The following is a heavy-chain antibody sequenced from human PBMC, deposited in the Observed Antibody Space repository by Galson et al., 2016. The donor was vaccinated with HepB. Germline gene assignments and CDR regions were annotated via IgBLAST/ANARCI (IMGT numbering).Heavy chain of an antibody. Sequence: SLRLSCAASGFTLSGYLMQWVRQPPGKGLLSVSYIYADGSSTDYADSVKGRFTISRENAKNTVYLLMNSLRDEDTAVSYCVGDNDYVMDVWGQGTTVTVSS. D-gene: IGHD3-16*01. V-gene: IGHV3-74*01. CDR3: VGDNDYVMDV. CDR1: GFTLSGYL. J-gene: IGHJ6*02. CDR2: IYADGSST.